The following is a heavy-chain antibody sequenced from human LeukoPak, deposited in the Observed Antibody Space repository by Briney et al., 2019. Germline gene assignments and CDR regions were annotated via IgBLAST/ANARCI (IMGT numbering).Heavy chain of an antibody. CDR3: ANGGLWLPTRSD. CDR2: ISGSGGST. D-gene: IGHD5-18*01. CDR1: GFTFSSSA. V-gene: IGHV3-23*01. J-gene: IGHJ4*02. Sequence: GGSLRLSCAASGFTFSSSAMSWVRQAPGKGLEWVSGISGSGGSTNYADSVKGRFTISRGNSKNTLYLQMNSLRAEDTAVYYCANGGLWLPTRSDWGQGTRVTVSS.